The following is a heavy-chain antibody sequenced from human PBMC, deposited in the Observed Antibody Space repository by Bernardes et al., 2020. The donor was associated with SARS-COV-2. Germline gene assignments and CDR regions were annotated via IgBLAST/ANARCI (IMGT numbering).Heavy chain of an antibody. D-gene: IGHD3-22*01. CDR2: INPNSGGT. CDR3: AIPPTNNDSYGMDE. V-gene: IGHV1-2*02. J-gene: IGHJ6*02. Sequence: ASVKVSCKASGYTFTGYYVHWVRQAPGQGLEWMGWINPNSGGTNYAQKFQDRVTMTRDTSISTAYMELSRLRSDDTAVYYCAIPPTNNDSYGMDELGQGTTVTVSS. CDR1: GYTFTGYY.